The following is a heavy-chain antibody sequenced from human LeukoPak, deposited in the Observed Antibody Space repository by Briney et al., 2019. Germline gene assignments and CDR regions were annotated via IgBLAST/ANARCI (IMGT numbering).Heavy chain of an antibody. CDR2: AYYSGNT. CDR3: ARDTDSGGNSLGY. Sequence: PSQTLSLTCTVSGGSISSGDYFWSWIRQPPGKGLEWIGYAYYSGNTYYNPSLQSRVYISVDTSRNQLSLKLRSVTAADTAMYYCARDTDSGGNSLGYWGQGALVTVSS. V-gene: IGHV4-30-4*08. CDR1: GGSISSGDYF. J-gene: IGHJ4*02. D-gene: IGHD4-23*01.